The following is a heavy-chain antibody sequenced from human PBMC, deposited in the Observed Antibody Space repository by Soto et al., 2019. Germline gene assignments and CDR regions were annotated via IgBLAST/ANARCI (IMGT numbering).Heavy chain of an antibody. J-gene: IGHJ4*02. D-gene: IGHD5-12*01. CDR2: FFYTGST. CDR1: TGSSDSFY. Sequence: QVQLQVSGPGLVKPSATLSLSCTVSTGSSDSFYWSWIRQPPGKGLEWIGYFFYTGSTNHNPSLKGPVTISLDMSSSPFSLSLTSVTAADTAMYYCARSRDGYNLNPIDQWGQGLLVTVSS. CDR3: ARSRDGYNLNPIDQ. V-gene: IGHV4-59*01.